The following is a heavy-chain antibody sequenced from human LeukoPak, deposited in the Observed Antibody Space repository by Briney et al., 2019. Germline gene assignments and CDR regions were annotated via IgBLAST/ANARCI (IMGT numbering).Heavy chain of an antibody. V-gene: IGHV1-18*04. Sequence: EASVKVSCKASGYTFTNYGISWVRQAPGQGLEWMGWISAYNGNTNYAQKLQGRVTMTTDTSTSTAYMELRSLRSDDTAVYYCARSSSTPWYFDLWGRGTLVTVSS. J-gene: IGHJ2*01. D-gene: IGHD2-2*01. CDR2: ISAYNGNT. CDR3: ARSSSTPWYFDL. CDR1: GYTFTNYG.